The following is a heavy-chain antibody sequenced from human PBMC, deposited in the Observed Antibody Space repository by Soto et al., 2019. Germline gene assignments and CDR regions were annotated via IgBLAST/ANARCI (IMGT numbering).Heavy chain of an antibody. J-gene: IGHJ4*02. Sequence: GGSLRLSCAASGFTFSSYSMSWVRQAPWKGLEWVSAISGSGVSTYYADSVKGRFTISRDNSKNTLYLQMNSLRAEDTDVYYCANSTIGGSVYYTVPLWGQGTLVTVSS. CDR1: GFTFSSYS. CDR3: ANSTIGGSVYYTVPL. D-gene: IGHD3-3*01. V-gene: IGHV3-23*01. CDR2: ISGSGVST.